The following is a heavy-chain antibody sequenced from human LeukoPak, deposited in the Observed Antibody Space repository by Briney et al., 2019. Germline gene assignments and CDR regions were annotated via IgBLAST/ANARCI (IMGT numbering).Heavy chain of an antibody. D-gene: IGHD2-2*01. Sequence: PGGSLRLSCAASGFTFSSYAMSWVRQAPGKGLEWVSAISGSGGSTYYADSVKGRFTISRDNAKNSLDLQMNSLRAEDTAVYYCARVGYCSDSSCHAAGWYFDLWGRGTLVTVSS. V-gene: IGHV3-23*01. CDR1: GFTFSSYA. J-gene: IGHJ2*01. CDR2: ISGSGGST. CDR3: ARVGYCSDSSCHAAGWYFDL.